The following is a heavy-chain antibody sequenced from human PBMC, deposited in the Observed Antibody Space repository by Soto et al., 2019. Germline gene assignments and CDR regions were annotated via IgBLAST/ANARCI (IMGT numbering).Heavy chain of an antibody. CDR1: GGTFSSYA. D-gene: IGHD6-6*01. Sequence: QVQLVQSGAEVKKPGSSVKVSCKASGGTFSSYAISWVRQAPGQGLEWMGGIIPIFGTANYAQKFQGRVTITADESTSTAYMALSSLRSEDTAVYYSAKPHYSSSSVIAYGMDVWGQGTTVTVSS. CDR3: AKPHYSSSSVIAYGMDV. J-gene: IGHJ6*02. CDR2: IIPIFGTA. V-gene: IGHV1-69*01.